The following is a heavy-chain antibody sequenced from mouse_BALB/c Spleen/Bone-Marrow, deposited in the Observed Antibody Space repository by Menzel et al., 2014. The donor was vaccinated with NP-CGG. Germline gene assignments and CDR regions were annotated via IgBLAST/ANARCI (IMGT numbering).Heavy chain of an antibody. J-gene: IGHJ4*01. CDR2: IHYSGST. V-gene: IGHV3-1*02. CDR1: GYSITSGYS. Sequence: EVQLQESGPDLVKPSQSLSLTCTVTGYSITSGYSWHWIRQFPGNKLAWMAYIHYSGSTNYNPFLKSRISITRDTSKNHFFLQLNSVTTEDTATYYCTRRGLYYGYAMDYWGQGTSVTVSS. D-gene: IGHD1-1*02. CDR3: TRRGLYYGYAMDY.